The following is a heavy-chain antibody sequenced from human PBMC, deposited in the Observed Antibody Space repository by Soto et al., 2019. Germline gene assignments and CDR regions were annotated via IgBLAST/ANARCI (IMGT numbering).Heavy chain of an antibody. D-gene: IGHD2-2*01. CDR2: ISGSGGST. Sequence: EVQLLESGGGLVQPGGSLRLSCAASGFTFSSYAMSWVRQAPGKGLEWVSAISGSGGSTYYADSVKGRFTISRDNSKNTMYLQMNSLRAEDTAVYYCAKDLFTSLDYYYYGMDVWGQGTTVTASS. V-gene: IGHV3-23*01. J-gene: IGHJ6*02. CDR3: AKDLFTSLDYYYYGMDV. CDR1: GFTFSSYA.